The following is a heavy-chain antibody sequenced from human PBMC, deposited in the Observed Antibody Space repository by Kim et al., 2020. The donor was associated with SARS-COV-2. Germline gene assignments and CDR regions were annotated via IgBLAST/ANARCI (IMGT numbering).Heavy chain of an antibody. J-gene: IGHJ4*02. CDR1: GFTFSSYW. D-gene: IGHD5-12*01. CDR2: IKQDGREK. CDR3: ARGRYSGYYDY. Sequence: GGSLRLSCAASGFTFSSYWMTWVRQAPGKGLEWVANIKQDGREKYYVDSVKGRFTISRDNAKNSLYLQMNSLRAEDTAVYYCARGRYSGYYDYWGQGTLVTVSS. V-gene: IGHV3-7*03.